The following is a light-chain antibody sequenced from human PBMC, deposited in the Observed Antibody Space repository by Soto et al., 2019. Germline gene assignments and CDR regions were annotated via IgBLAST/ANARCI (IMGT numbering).Light chain of an antibody. CDR1: QSISSR. CDR3: QQYDSYVT. Sequence: DIQMTLSPSTLSASVGDRVTITCRASQSISSRLAWYQQKPGKAPKLLIYDASSLQSGVPSRFSGRGSGTEFTLTISSLQPDDFATYYCQQYDSYVTFGGGTKVDIK. V-gene: IGKV1-5*01. CDR2: DAS. J-gene: IGKJ4*01.